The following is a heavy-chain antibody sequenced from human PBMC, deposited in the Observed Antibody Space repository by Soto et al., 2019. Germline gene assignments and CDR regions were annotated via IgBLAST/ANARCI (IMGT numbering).Heavy chain of an antibody. CDR3: AKRGAFCSGGSCYDY. CDR2: ISYDGSNK. Sequence: QVQLVESGGGVVQPGRSLRLSCAASGFTFSSYGMHWVRQAPGKGLEWVAVISYDGSNKYYADSVKGRFTISRDNSKNTLYLQMNSLRAEDTAVYYCAKRGAFCSGGSCYDYWGQGTLVTVSS. D-gene: IGHD2-15*01. J-gene: IGHJ4*02. V-gene: IGHV3-30*18. CDR1: GFTFSSYG.